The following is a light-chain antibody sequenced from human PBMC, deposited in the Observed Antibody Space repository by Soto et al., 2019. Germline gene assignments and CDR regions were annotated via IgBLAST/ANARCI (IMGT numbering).Light chain of an antibody. Sequence: QSALTQPHSVSGSPGQSVTISCTGTSSDVGGYSYVSWYQQHPGKAPELIIYDVTERPSGVPDRFPGSKSGNTASLTISGLQAEDEAGYYCCSYTGSYSYVFGIGTKVTVL. CDR3: CSYTGSYSYV. CDR2: DVT. CDR1: SSDVGGYSY. J-gene: IGLJ1*01. V-gene: IGLV2-11*01.